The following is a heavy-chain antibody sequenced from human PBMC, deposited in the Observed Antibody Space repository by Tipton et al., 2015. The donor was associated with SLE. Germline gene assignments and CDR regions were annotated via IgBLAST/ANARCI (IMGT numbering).Heavy chain of an antibody. CDR1: GYTFTSYY. D-gene: IGHD1-26*01. J-gene: IGHJ5*02. Sequence: QSGPEVKKPGVSVKVSCKASGYTFTSYYMHWVRQAPGQGLEWMGIINPSGGSTSYAQKFQGRVTMTSDTSTSTAYMELRSLRSDDTAVYYCARVGGSWWFDPWGQGTLVTVSS. CDR2: INPSGGST. V-gene: IGHV1-46*01. CDR3: ARVGGSWWFDP.